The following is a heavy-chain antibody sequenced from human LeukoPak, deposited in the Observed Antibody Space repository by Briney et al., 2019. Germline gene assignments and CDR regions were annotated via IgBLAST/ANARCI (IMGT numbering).Heavy chain of an antibody. Sequence: SETLSLTCTVSGYSISSGYYWGWIRQPPGKGLEWIGSIYHSGGTYYNPSLKSRVTISVDTSKNQFSLKLSSVTAADTAVYYCARDLFPRTAAFDYWGQGTLVTVSS. D-gene: IGHD1-14*01. V-gene: IGHV4-38-2*02. CDR3: ARDLFPRTAAFDY. CDR2: IYHSGGT. J-gene: IGHJ4*02. CDR1: GYSISSGYY.